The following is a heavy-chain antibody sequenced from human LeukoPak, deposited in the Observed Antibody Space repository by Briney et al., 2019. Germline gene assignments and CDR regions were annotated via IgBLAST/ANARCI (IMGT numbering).Heavy chain of an antibody. CDR1: GFTFSSYG. D-gene: IGHD6-19*01. Sequence: GGSLRLSCAASGFTFSSYGMNWVRQAPGKGLEWVSYISSSSSTIYYADSVKGRFTVSRDNAKNSLYLQMNSLRDEDTAVYYCARDVKGSSGWSGHWGQGTLVTVSS. J-gene: IGHJ4*02. V-gene: IGHV3-48*02. CDR3: ARDVKGSSGWSGH. CDR2: ISSSSSTI.